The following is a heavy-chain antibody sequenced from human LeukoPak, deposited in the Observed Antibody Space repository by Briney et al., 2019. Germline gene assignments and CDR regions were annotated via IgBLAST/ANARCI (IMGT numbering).Heavy chain of an antibody. CDR2: VTGGSTTI. CDR1: GFTFSSYS. V-gene: IGHV3-48*02. J-gene: IGHJ4*02. CDR3: ARRIDF. Sequence: GGSLRLSCVASGFTFSSYSMNWVRQAPGKGLEWVSYVTGGSTTIYYADSVKGRFTISRDNAKNSLFLQMNSLRDEDTAVYYCARRIDFWGQGTLVTVSS.